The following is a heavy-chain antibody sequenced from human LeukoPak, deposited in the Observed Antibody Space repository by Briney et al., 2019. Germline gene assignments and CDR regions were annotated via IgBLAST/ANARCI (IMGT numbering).Heavy chain of an antibody. Sequence: SETLSLTCAVYGGSFSGYYWSWIRQPPGKGLEWIGEINHNGSTNYNPSLKSRVTISVDTSKNQFSLKLSSVTAADTAVYYCASGATFWSGYYEYYYYYYMDVWGKGTTVTVSS. CDR1: GGSFSGYY. CDR2: INHNGST. V-gene: IGHV4-34*01. D-gene: IGHD3-3*01. CDR3: ASGATFWSGYYEYYYYYYMDV. J-gene: IGHJ6*03.